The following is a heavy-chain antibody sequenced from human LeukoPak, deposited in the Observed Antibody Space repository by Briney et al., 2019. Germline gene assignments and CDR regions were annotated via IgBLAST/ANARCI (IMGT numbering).Heavy chain of an antibody. D-gene: IGHD6-6*01. J-gene: IGHJ3*01. CDR3: AKDASPIAASTTGAFDF. CDR2: ISYDGRNT. V-gene: IGHV3-30*04. Sequence: PGGSLRLSCAASGFTFSSYAMHWVRQAPGKGLEWVAVISYDGRNTYYAGSVQGRFTISRDNAKNTLHVQMNSPRPEDTAVFYCAKDASPIAASTTGAFDFWGQGAMVTVSS. CDR1: GFTFSSYA.